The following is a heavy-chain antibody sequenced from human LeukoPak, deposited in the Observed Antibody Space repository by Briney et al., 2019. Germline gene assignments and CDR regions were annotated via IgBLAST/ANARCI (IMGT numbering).Heavy chain of an antibody. J-gene: IGHJ5*02. CDR1: GDSISSSDYC. CDR2: LYFSGRT. CDR3: ARHRSHHGWFEP. D-gene: IGHD2-8*01. V-gene: IGHV4-39*01. Sequence: SETLSLTCTVSGDSISSSDYCWSWIRQPPGRGLEFVGCLYFSGRTYYNPSLHGRVTISVDTSKNQFSLNLYSMNAADTALYFCARHRSHHGWFEPWGQGTLVTVSS.